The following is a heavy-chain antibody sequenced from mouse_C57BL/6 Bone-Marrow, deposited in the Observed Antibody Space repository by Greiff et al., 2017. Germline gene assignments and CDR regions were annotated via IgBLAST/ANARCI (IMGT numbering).Heavy chain of an antibody. Sequence: DVQLQESGPGLVKPSQTVFLTCTVTGISITTGNYRWSWIRQFPGNKLEWIGYIYYSGTITYNPSLTSRTTITRDTPKNQFFLEMNSLTAEDTATYYCARWLLRTWFVYWGQGTLVTVSA. V-gene: IGHV3-5*01. CDR1: GISITTGNYR. CDR3: ARWLLRTWFVY. CDR2: IYYSGTI. D-gene: IGHD2-3*01. J-gene: IGHJ3*01.